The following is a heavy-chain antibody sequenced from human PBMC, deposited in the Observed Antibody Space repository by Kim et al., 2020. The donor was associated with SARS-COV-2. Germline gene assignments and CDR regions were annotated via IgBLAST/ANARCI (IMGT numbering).Heavy chain of an antibody. CDR1: GGSISSSSYY. CDR2: IYYSGST. J-gene: IGHJ4*02. V-gene: IGHV4-39*01. Sequence: SETLSLTCTVSGGSISSSSYYWGWIRQPPGKGLEWIGSIYYSGSTYYNPSLKSRVTISVDTSKNQFSLKLSSVTAADTAVYYCARHTGYSYPDYWGQGTLVTVSS. CDR3: ARHTGYSYPDY. D-gene: IGHD5-18*01.